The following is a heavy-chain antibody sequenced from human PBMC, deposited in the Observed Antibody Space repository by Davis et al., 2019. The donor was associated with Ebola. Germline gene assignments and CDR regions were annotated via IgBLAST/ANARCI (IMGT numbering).Heavy chain of an antibody. CDR1: GFTVSSNY. J-gene: IGHJ4*02. CDR2: IYSGGST. D-gene: IGHD3-9*01. V-gene: IGHV3-66*01. Sequence: GVLKISCAASGFTVSSNYMSWVRQAPGKGLEWASVIYSGGSTYYADSVKGRFTISRDNSKNTLYLQMNSLRAEDTAVYYCARSRGVRYFDWLLGFDYWGQGTLVTVSS. CDR3: ARSRGVRYFDWLLGFDY.